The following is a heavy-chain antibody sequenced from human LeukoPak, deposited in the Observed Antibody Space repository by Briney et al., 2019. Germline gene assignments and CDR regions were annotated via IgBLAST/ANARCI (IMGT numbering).Heavy chain of an antibody. CDR1: GFTFSSYW. Sequence: GGSLRLSCAASGFTFSSYWMSWVRQAPGKGLEWVANIKQDGSEKYYVDSVKGRFTISRDNAKNSLYLQMNSLRAEDTAVYYCARDSGEKWYYYDSSGYHTHLFDYWGQGTLVTVSS. V-gene: IGHV3-7*01. D-gene: IGHD3-22*01. CDR3: ARDSGEKWYYYDSSGYHTHLFDY. CDR2: IKQDGSEK. J-gene: IGHJ4*02.